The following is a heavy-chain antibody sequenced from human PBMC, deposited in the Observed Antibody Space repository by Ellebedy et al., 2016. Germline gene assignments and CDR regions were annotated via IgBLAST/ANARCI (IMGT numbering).Heavy chain of an antibody. Sequence: SETLSLTCTVPGGSISSGGYYWSWIRQHPGKGLEWIGYIYYSGSTYYNPSLKSRVTISIDTSKNQFSLELSSVTAADTAVYYCAREGLKLVHGFDSWGQGTLVTVSS. V-gene: IGHV4-31*03. CDR1: GGSISSGGYY. CDR2: IYYSGST. CDR3: AREGLKLVHGFDS. J-gene: IGHJ4*02. D-gene: IGHD1-1*01.